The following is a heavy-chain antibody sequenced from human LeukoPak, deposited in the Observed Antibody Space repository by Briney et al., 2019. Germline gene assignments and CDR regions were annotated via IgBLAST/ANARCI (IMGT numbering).Heavy chain of an antibody. D-gene: IGHD6-6*01. Sequence: GGSLRLSCAASGFTFSSYWMSWVRQAPGKGLEWVANIKQDGSEKYYVDSVKGRFTISRDNAKNSLYLQMNSLRAEDTAVYYCARDLRIAARTPDYWGQGTLVTVSS. CDR2: IKQDGSEK. J-gene: IGHJ4*02. V-gene: IGHV3-7*01. CDR1: GFTFSSYW. CDR3: ARDLRIAARTPDY.